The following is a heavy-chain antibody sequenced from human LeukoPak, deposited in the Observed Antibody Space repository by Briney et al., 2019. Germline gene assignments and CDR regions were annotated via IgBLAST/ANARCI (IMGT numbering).Heavy chain of an antibody. Sequence: PGGSLRLSCAASGFTFSSYAMSWVRQAPGKGLEWVSVIYSGGSTYYADSVKGRFTISRDNSKNTLYLQVNSLRAEDTAVYYCARDYDFWSGYYYYYGMDVWGQGTTVTVSS. CDR1: GFTFSSYA. CDR2: IYSGGST. CDR3: ARDYDFWSGYYYYYGMDV. V-gene: IGHV3-66*02. J-gene: IGHJ6*02. D-gene: IGHD3-3*01.